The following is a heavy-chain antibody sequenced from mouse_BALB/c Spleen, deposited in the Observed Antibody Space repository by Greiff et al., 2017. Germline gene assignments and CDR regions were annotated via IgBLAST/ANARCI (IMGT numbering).Heavy chain of an antibody. CDR2: IYPGSGST. V-gene: IGHV1S22*01. CDR3: TRWGWGYPDY. D-gene: IGHD2-2*01. Sequence: LQQPGSELVRPGASVKLSCKASGYTFTSYWMHWVKQRHGQGLEWIGNIYPGSGSTNYDEKFKSKGTLTVDTSSSTAYMHLSSLTSEDSAVYYCTRWGWGYPDYWGQGTTLTVSS. J-gene: IGHJ2*01. CDR1: GYTFTSYW.